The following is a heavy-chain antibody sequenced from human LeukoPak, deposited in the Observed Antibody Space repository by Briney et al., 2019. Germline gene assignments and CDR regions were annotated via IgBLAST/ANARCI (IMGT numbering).Heavy chain of an antibody. CDR1: GFTFSSYG. D-gene: IGHD5-12*01. Sequence: GGSLRLSCAASGFTFSSYGMHWVRQAPGKGLEWVAVISYDGSNKYYADSVKGRFTISRDNSKNTLYLQMNSLRAEDTAVYYCAKDRGPPFYYYYMDVWGKGTTVTVSS. CDR3: AKDRGPPFYYYYMDV. J-gene: IGHJ6*03. V-gene: IGHV3-30*18. CDR2: ISYDGSNK.